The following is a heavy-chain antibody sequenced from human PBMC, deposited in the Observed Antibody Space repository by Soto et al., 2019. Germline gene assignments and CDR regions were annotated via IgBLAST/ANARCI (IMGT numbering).Heavy chain of an antibody. Sequence: TSETLSLTCALSGDSISSGDWLTWVRQPPGKGLEWIGEVYHTGSTNCNPSLKSRITMSVDKSNNQFSLKLSSVTAADTAVYYCAGTYSKFGVNYYYYGMDVWGQGTTVTVSS. CDR2: VYHTGST. D-gene: IGHD4-4*01. J-gene: IGHJ6*02. CDR1: GDSISSGDW. V-gene: IGHV4-4*02. CDR3: AGTYSKFGVNYYYYGMDV.